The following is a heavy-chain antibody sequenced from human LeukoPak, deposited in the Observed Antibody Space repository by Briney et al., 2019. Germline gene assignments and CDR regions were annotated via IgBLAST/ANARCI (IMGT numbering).Heavy chain of an antibody. J-gene: IGHJ4*02. CDR1: GGSISSSSYY. CDR2: IYYSGST. Sequence: PSETLSLTCTVSGGSISSSSYYWGWIRQPPGKGLEWIASIYYSGSTYYNPSLKSRVTISVDTSRNQFSLKLSSVTAADTAVYYCASLAVAGLSEGYWGQGTLVIVSS. D-gene: IGHD6-19*01. CDR3: ASLAVAGLSEGY. V-gene: IGHV4-39*01.